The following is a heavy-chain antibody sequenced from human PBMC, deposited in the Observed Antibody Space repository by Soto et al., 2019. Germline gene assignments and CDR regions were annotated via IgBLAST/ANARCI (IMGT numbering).Heavy chain of an antibody. CDR3: AREMATTGSYFDY. V-gene: IGHV4-31*03. J-gene: IGHJ4*02. D-gene: IGHD3-10*01. CDR2: IYYSGST. Sequence: SETLSLTCTVSGGSISSGGYYWSWIRQHPGKGLEWIGYIYYSGSTYYNPSLKSRVTISVDTSKNQFSLKLSSVTAADTAVYYCAREMATTGSYFDYWGQGXLVTVYS. CDR1: GGSISSGGYY.